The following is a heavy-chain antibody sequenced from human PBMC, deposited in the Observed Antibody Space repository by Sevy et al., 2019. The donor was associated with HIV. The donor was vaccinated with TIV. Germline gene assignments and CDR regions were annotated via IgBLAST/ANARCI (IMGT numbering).Heavy chain of an antibody. CDR3: VRAIAADGSF. CDR1: GFSLNSYW. Sequence: GGSLRLSCAASGFSLNSYWMSWVRQAPGKGLEWVANIKQDGSVKYYVDSVKCRFTISRDNARNLLYLQMNSLRAEDTALYYCVRAIAADGSFWGQGTLVTVSS. CDR2: IKQDGSVK. V-gene: IGHV3-7*01. D-gene: IGHD6-13*01. J-gene: IGHJ4*02.